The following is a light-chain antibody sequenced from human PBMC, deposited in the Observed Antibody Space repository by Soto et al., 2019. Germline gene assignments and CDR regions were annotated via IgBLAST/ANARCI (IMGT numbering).Light chain of an antibody. CDR2: GAS. Sequence: EIVMTQSPATLSVSPGDRATLSCRASQSVSSNLAWYQQKPGQAPRLLIYGASTRATGIPARFSGSGSGTEFNLTISSLQSEDFAVYYCQQYNNWPPWTFGQGTKLEIK. V-gene: IGKV3-15*01. CDR3: QQYNNWPPWT. J-gene: IGKJ2*02. CDR1: QSVSSN.